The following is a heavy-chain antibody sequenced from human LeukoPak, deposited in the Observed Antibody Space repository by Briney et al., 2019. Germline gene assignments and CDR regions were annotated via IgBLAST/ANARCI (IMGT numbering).Heavy chain of an antibody. Sequence: PSETLSLTCTVSGCSISSGGYYWRWLRHPPGKGLEGLGYIYYSGSTYYNPSLKSRVTISVDTSKNQVSLKLSSVTAADTAVYYCARTIREAGLVSSRNDYWGQGTLVTVSS. V-gene: IGHV4-31*03. J-gene: IGHJ4*02. CDR2: IYYSGST. CDR1: GCSISSGGYY. CDR3: ARTIREAGLVSSRNDY. D-gene: IGHD2-2*01.